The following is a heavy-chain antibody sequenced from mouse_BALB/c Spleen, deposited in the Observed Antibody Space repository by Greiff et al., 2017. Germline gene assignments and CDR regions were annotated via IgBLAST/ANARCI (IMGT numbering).Heavy chain of an antibody. CDR2: IWSGGST. V-gene: IGHV2-2*02. J-gene: IGHJ3*01. D-gene: IGHD2-14*01. CDR3: ARRGYDRGFAY. CDR1: GFSLTSYG. Sequence: VQLQQSGPGLVQPSQSLSITCTVSGFSLTSYGVHWVRQSPGKGLEWLGVIWSGGSTDYNAAFISRLSISKDNSKSQVFFKMNSLQANDTAIYYCARRGYDRGFAYWGQGTLVTVSA.